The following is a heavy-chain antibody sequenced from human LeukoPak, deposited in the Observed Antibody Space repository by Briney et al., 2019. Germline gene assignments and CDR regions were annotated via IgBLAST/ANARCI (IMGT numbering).Heavy chain of an antibody. CDR2: ISGSGGSI. V-gene: IGHV3-23*01. D-gene: IGHD3-22*01. Sequence: GGSLRLSCAASGFTFSSYGMSWVRQAPGKGLEWVSAISGSGGSIYYADSVKGRFTISRDNAKNSLYLQMNSLRAEDTALYYCARRYYYHSSPIDSWGQGTLVTVSS. J-gene: IGHJ4*02. CDR1: GFTFSSYG. CDR3: ARRYYYHSSPIDS.